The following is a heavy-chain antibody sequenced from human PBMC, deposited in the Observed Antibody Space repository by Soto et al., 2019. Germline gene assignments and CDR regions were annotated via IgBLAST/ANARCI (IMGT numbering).Heavy chain of an antibody. CDR3: AREFPREHDYIWGSYQKGHDAFDI. D-gene: IGHD3-16*02. V-gene: IGHV4-31*03. CDR1: GGSISSGGYY. CDR2: IYYSGST. Sequence: SETLSLTCTVSGGSISSGGYYWSWIRQHPGKGLEWIGYIYYSGSTYYNPSLKSRVTISVDTSKNQFSLKLSSVTAADTAVYYCAREFPREHDYIWGSYQKGHDAFDIWGQGTMVTVSS. J-gene: IGHJ3*02.